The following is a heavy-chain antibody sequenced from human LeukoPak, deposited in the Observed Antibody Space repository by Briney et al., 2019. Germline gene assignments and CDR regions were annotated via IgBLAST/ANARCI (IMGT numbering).Heavy chain of an antibody. CDR3: AGGRGVVRGVIPQGYFDY. D-gene: IGHD3-10*01. CDR1: GGSISSSSYY. CDR2: IYYSGNT. Sequence: SETLSLTCTVSGGSISSSSYYWGWIRQPPGKGLEWIGTIYYSGNTYYNPSLKSRVTISVDTSKNQFSLKLSSVTAADTAVYYCAGGRGVVRGVIPQGYFDYWGQGTLVPVSS. J-gene: IGHJ4*02. V-gene: IGHV4-39*01.